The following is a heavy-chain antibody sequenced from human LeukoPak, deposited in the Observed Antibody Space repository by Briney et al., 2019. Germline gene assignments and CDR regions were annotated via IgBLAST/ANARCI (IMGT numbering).Heavy chain of an antibody. J-gene: IGHJ4*02. CDR1: GGTFSSYA. D-gene: IGHD2-2*01. CDR3: ARLIEAAVLPLDY. Sequence: GSSVKVSCKASGGTFSSYAISWVRQAPGQGLEWMGGIIPIFGTANYAQKFQGRVTITTDESTSTAYMELSSLRSEDTAVYYCARLIEAAVLPLDYWGQGTLVTVSS. CDR2: IIPIFGTA. V-gene: IGHV1-69*05.